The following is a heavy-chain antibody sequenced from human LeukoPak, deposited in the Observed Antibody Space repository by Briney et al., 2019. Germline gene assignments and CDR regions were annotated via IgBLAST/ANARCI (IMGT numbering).Heavy chain of an antibody. CDR1: GYTFIGYY. D-gene: IGHD3-16*01. J-gene: IGHJ5*02. CDR2: INPKNGGS. Sequence: AASVKVSCKTSGYTFIGYYMHWVRQAPGQGREWMGWINPKNGGSNYAPSFQGRVTMTRDRSISTVYIDLTRLTSEDTAVYYCARASFWESPINWFDPWGQGTLVTVSS. CDR3: ARASFWESPINWFDP. V-gene: IGHV1-2*07.